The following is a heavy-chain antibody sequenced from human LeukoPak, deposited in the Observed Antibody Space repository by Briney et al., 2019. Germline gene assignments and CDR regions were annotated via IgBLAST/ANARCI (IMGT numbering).Heavy chain of an antibody. V-gene: IGHV1-8*01. CDR1: GFAFTIYD. CDR3: ARKNYDYVWGSYRRGYFDY. D-gene: IGHD3-16*02. CDR2: MNPNSGNT. Sequence: GASVKVSCKACGFAFTIYDINWVRQATGQGLEWMGWMNPNSGNTGYAQKFQGRVTMTRNTSISTAYMELSSLGSEDTAVYYCARKNYDYVWGSYRRGYFDYWGQGTLVTVSS. J-gene: IGHJ4*02.